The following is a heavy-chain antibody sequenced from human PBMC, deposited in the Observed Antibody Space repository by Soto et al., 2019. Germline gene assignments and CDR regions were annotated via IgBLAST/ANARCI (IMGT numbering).Heavy chain of an antibody. CDR2: IYTSGST. Sequence: PSETLSLTCTVSGGSISSGGYYLSWIRQPAAKGLEWIGRIYTSGSTNYTPSLKSRVTMSVDTSKNQFSLKLSSVTAADTAVYYCARDLGYQRYYYYYGMDVWGQGTTVTVSS. V-gene: IGHV4-61*02. CDR3: ARDLGYQRYYYYYGMDV. J-gene: IGHJ6*02. CDR1: GGSISSGGYY. D-gene: IGHD5-12*01.